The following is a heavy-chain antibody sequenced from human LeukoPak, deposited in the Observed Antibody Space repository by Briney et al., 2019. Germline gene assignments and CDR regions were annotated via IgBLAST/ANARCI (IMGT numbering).Heavy chain of an antibody. D-gene: IGHD2-15*01. CDR3: ARHLMYGHCSGGSCHSGFDP. CDR2: YYSGST. V-gene: IGHV4-39*01. J-gene: IGHJ5*02. Sequence: KTSGTLSLTYTVSGGSISSSSYYWGWIRQPPGKGLAWIVYYSGSTYYNPSLKSRVTISVDTSKNQFSLKLSSVTAADTAVYYCARHLMYGHCSGGSCHSGFDPWGQGTLVTVSS. CDR1: GGSISSSSYY.